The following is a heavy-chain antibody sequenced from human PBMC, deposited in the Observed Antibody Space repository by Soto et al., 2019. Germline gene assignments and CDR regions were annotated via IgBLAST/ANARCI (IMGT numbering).Heavy chain of an antibody. CDR3: AKERATKTAFDC. V-gene: IGHV3-23*01. CDR1: GFTFSRDG. CDR2: ITDNGGST. D-gene: IGHD2-8*01. J-gene: IGHJ4*02. Sequence: PGGSLRLSCAASGFTFSRDGMSWVRQAPGKGLEWVSLITDNGGSTYYADYVKGRFTISRDNTKNTLFLQMNSLRAEDTAVYYCAKERATKTAFDCWGQGALVTVSS.